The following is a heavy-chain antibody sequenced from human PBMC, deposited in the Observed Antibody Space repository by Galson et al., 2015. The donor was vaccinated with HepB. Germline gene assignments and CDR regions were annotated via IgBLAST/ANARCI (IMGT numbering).Heavy chain of an antibody. D-gene: IGHD3-10*01. CDR3: ARGGPKQWFGELLDFDY. V-gene: IGHV3-21*01. CDR1: GFTFSSYS. CDR2: ISSSSSYI. Sequence: SLRLSCAASGFTFSSYSMNWVRQAPGKGLEWVSSISSSSSYIYYADSVKGRFTISRDNAKNSLYLQMNSLRAEDTAVYYCARGGPKQWFGELLDFDYWGQGTLVTVSS. J-gene: IGHJ4*02.